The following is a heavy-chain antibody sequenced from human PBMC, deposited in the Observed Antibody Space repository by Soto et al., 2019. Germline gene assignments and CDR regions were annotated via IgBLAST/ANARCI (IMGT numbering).Heavy chain of an antibody. CDR3: ATQGLTNYYFDY. Sequence: GESLKISCKVPGYSFGSQWNSWVRQVPGKGQEWLGRIDLSESYTTYNPSFQGQVSFSSDKSITTAYLQWSSLKASDTATYYCATQGLTNYYFDYWGQGTLVTVSS. CDR1: GYSFGSQW. J-gene: IGHJ4*02. CDR2: IDLSESYT. D-gene: IGHD1-1*01. V-gene: IGHV5-10-1*04.